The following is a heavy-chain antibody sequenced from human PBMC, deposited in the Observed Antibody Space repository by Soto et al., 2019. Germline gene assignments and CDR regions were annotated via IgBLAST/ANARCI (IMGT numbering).Heavy chain of an antibody. CDR3: AAPPSMYSSSSSPLT. D-gene: IGHD6-6*01. V-gene: IGHV4-39*01. J-gene: IGHJ5*02. CDR1: GGSISSSSYY. Sequence: SETLSLTCTVSGGSISSSSYYWGWIRQPPGKGLEWIGSIYYSGSTYYNPSLKSRATISVDTSKNQFSLKLSSVTAADTAVYYCAAPPSMYSSSSSPLTLGQGTLVTVSS. CDR2: IYYSGST.